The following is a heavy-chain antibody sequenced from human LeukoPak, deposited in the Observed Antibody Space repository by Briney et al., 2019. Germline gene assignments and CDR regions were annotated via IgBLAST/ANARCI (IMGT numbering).Heavy chain of an antibody. D-gene: IGHD3-3*01. CDR3: ARDGSYDFWSGYYTIDY. CDR1: GYTFTGYY. J-gene: IGHJ4*02. Sequence: GASVKVSCKASGYTFTGYYMHWVRQATGQGLEWMGWMNPNSGNTGYAQKFQGRVTMTRNTSISTAYMEPSSLRSEDTAVYYCARDGSYDFWSGYYTIDYWGQGTLVTVSS. CDR2: MNPNSGNT. V-gene: IGHV1-8*02.